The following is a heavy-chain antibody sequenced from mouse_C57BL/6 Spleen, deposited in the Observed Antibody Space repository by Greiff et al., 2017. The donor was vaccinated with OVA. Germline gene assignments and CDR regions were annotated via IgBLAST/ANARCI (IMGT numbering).Heavy chain of an antibody. CDR2: IWSGGST. V-gene: IGHV2-2*01. CDR3: ARKITTVVAEGDYYAMDY. CDR1: GFSLTSYG. Sequence: QVHVKQSGPGLVQPSQSLSITCTVSGFSLTSYGVHWVRQSPGKGLEWLGVIWSGGSTDYNAAFISRLSISKDNSKSQVFFKMNSLQADDTAIYYCARKITTVVAEGDYYAMDYWGQGTSVTVSS. J-gene: IGHJ4*01. D-gene: IGHD1-1*01.